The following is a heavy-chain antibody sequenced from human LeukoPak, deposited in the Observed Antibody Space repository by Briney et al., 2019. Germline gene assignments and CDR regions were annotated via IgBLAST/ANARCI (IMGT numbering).Heavy chain of an antibody. CDR1: GGSISSSSYY. J-gene: IGHJ6*03. V-gene: IGHV4-39*01. CDR3: ARASGSGNSLHLYSYYYMDV. D-gene: IGHD3-10*01. CDR2: IYYSGST. Sequence: SETLSLTCTVSGGSISSSSYYWGWIRQPPGKGLEWIGSIYYSGSTYYNPSLKSRVTISVDTSKNQFSLNLSSVTAADTAVYYCARASGSGNSLHLYSYYYMDVWGKGTTVTVSS.